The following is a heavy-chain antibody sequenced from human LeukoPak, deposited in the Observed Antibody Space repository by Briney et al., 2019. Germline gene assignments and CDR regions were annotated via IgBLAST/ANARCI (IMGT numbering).Heavy chain of an antibody. J-gene: IGHJ4*02. V-gene: IGHV3-7*01. CDR2: MKQDGSEK. CDR1: GFTFSKYW. CDR3: ARDLGYCSGKKCYTSLDY. Sequence: GGSLRLSCAASGFTFSKYWMSWVRQAPGKGLEWVANMKQDGSEKYYVDSVKGRFTISRDNAKNSLYLQMNSLRAEDTAVYYCARDLGYCSGKKCYTSLDYWGQGTQVTVSS. D-gene: IGHD2-2*02.